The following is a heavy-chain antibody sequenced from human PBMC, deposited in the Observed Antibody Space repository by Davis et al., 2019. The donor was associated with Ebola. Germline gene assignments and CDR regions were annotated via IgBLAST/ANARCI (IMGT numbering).Heavy chain of an antibody. D-gene: IGHD3-22*01. V-gene: IGHV1-18*01. J-gene: IGHJ6*04. CDR1: GGTFSSYA. CDR3: ARGKRYYYDSSGYYFDYYYYGMDV. Sequence: ASVKVSCKASGGTFSSYAISWVRQAPGQGLEWMGWISAYNGNTNYAQKFQGRVTMTRDTSISTAYMELSRLRSDDTAVYYCARGKRYYYDSSGYYFDYYYYGMDVWGKGTTVTVSS. CDR2: ISAYNGNT.